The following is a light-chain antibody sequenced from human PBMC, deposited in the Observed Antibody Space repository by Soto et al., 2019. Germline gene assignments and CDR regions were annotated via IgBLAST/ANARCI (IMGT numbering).Light chain of an antibody. J-gene: IGKJ4*01. V-gene: IGKV1-5*01. CDR2: DVS. CDR3: QQYFSYPLT. CDR1: QSLGTW. Sequence: DIQMTQSPSTLSASVGDRVIITCRASQSLGTWLARYQQKPGTAPVLLIYDVSRLESGVPSRFSGRGSGTEFTLTISSLQPDDFATYYCQQYFSYPLTFGGGTKVEIK.